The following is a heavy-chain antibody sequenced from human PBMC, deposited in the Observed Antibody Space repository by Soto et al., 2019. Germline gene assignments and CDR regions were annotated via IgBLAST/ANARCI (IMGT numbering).Heavy chain of an antibody. CDR2: IYYIGST. CDR1: GGSISSGVYY. D-gene: IGHD1-26*01. J-gene: IGHJ5*02. CDR3: ARDPSRGSYAWLDP. Sequence: PSETLSLTCTVSGGSISSGVYYWSWIRHHPGNGLEWIGYIYYIGSTYYNPSLKSRVTISVDTSKNQFSLKLSSVTAADTAVYYCARDPSRGSYAWLDPWGQGTLLTV. V-gene: IGHV4-31*03.